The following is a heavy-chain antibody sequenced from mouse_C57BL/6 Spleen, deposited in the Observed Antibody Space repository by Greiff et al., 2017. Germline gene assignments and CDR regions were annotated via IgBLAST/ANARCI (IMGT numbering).Heavy chain of an antibody. CDR1: GYTFSDYG. Sequence: DVMLVESGGGLVKPGGSLKLSCAASGYTFSDYGMHWVSQAPEKGLEWVAYISSGSSTINYAETVKGRYTFSRANAKNTLFRQMTSLGSEDTAMYYCARILGGYDIAIDYWGQGTSVTVSS. D-gene: IGHD2-2*01. J-gene: IGHJ4*01. CDR3: ARILGGYDIAIDY. CDR2: ISSGSSTI. V-gene: IGHV5-17*01.